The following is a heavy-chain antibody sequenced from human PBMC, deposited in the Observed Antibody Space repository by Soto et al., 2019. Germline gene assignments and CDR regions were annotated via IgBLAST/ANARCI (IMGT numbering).Heavy chain of an antibody. D-gene: IGHD2-2*01. CDR2: ISGSGGSA. Sequence: GGSLRLSCAASGFTFSSYAMSWVRQAPGKGLEWVSAISGSGGSAYYADSVKGRFTISRDNSKNTLYLQMNSLRAEDTAVYYCARYIPGVRYYGMDVWGQGTTVTVSS. CDR1: GFTFSSYA. CDR3: ARYIPGVRYYGMDV. V-gene: IGHV3-23*01. J-gene: IGHJ6*02.